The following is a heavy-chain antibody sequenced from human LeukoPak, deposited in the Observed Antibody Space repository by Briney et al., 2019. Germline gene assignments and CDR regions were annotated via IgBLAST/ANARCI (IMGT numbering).Heavy chain of an antibody. V-gene: IGHV3-74*01. Sequence: GGSLRLSCAASGFTFSSYWMHWVRQAPGKGLVWVSRINSDGSSTSYADSVKGRFTISRDNAKNTLYLQMNSLRPEDSAVHYCAKDGRSSGYFPDYWGQGTLVTVSS. J-gene: IGHJ4*02. CDR1: GFTFSSYW. D-gene: IGHD3-22*01. CDR3: AKDGRSSGYFPDY. CDR2: INSDGSST.